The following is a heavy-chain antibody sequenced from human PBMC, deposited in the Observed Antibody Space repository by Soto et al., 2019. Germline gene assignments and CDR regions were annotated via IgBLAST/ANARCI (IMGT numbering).Heavy chain of an antibody. J-gene: IGHJ6*02. Sequence: QVQLVESGGGVVQPGRSLRLSCAASGFTFSSYGMHWVRQAPGKGLEWVAVIWYDGSNKYYADSVKGRFTISRDNSKNTLYLQKNSLRAEDTAVYYCARDRVAAAYYYYGMDVWGQGTTVTVSS. CDR3: ARDRVAAAYYYYGMDV. CDR1: GFTFSSYG. CDR2: IWYDGSNK. D-gene: IGHD3-10*01. V-gene: IGHV3-33*01.